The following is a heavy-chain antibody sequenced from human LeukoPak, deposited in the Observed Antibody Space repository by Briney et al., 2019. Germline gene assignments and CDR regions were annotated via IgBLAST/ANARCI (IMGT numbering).Heavy chain of an antibody. CDR1: GFTFSSYA. V-gene: IGHV3-23*01. J-gene: IGHJ4*02. CDR3: ARYDSSGYYYVPLGY. CDR2: INSGGST. Sequence: PGGSLRLSCAASGFTFSSYAMSWVRQAPGKGLEWVSAINSGGSTYYADSVKGRFAISRDNSKNTLYLQMSSLRAEDTALYYCARYDSSGYYYVPLGYWGQGTLVTVSS. D-gene: IGHD3-22*01.